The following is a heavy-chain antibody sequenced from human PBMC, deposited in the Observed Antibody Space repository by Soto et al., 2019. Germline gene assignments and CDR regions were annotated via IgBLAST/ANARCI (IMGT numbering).Heavy chain of an antibody. CDR3: ARVPSTAMLYFDY. CDR2: VYYSGST. Sequence: PSETLSLTCTVSGGSISSGGYYWSWIRQHPGKGLEWIGYVYYSGSTYYNPSLKSRITISVDTSKNQFSLKLSSVTAADTAVYYCARVPSTAMLYFDYWGQGTLVTVSS. CDR1: GGSISSGGYY. V-gene: IGHV4-31*03. D-gene: IGHD2-2*01. J-gene: IGHJ4*02.